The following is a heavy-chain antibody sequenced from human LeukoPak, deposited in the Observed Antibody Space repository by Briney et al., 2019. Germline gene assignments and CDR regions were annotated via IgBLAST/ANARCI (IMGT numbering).Heavy chain of an antibody. J-gene: IGHJ6*03. D-gene: IGHD6-6*01. V-gene: IGHV4-61*02. CDR1: GGSVRRGNYY. CDR3: ARWSGSVTARNYYYYMDV. CDR2: IYTSGTT. Sequence: PSETLSLTCTVSGGSVRRGNYYWTWIRQPAGSVLEWIGRIYTSGTTDYNPSLRTRVTISVDASRNQFSLNLSSVTAADTAVYYCARWSGSVTARNYYYYMDVWGEGTTVTASS.